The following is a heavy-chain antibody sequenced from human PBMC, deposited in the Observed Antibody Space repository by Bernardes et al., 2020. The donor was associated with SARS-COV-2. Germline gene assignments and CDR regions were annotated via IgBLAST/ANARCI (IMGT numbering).Heavy chain of an antibody. Sequence: GSLRLSCAASGFTFEDYTMHWVRQVPGKGLEWVSLVIWDGSTTNYADSVKGRFIISRDSSRNTLHLQMNSLRKEDTALYYCATERQSLTIFGVGHDAFDFWGQGTMVTVSS. CDR2: VIWDGSTT. CDR3: ATERQSLTIFGVGHDAFDF. CDR1: GFTFEDYT. V-gene: IGHV3-43*01. J-gene: IGHJ3*01. D-gene: IGHD3-3*01.